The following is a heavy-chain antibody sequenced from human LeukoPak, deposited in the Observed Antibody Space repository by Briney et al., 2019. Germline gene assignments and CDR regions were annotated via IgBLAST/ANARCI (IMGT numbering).Heavy chain of an antibody. J-gene: IGHJ6*02. CDR3: ARSRLVEMATMDV. V-gene: IGHV1-18*01. CDR1: GYTFSSYG. Sequence: ASVKVSCKASGYTFSSYGISWVRQAPGQGLEWMGWISGFNGNTNYAQKFQGRVTMTTDTFTSTAYMELRSLRSDDTAVYYCARSRLVEMATMDVWGQGTMVTVSS. D-gene: IGHD5-24*01. CDR2: ISGFNGNT.